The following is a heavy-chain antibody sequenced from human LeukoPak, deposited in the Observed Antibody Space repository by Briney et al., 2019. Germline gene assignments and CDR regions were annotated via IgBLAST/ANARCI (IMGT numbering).Heavy chain of an antibody. J-gene: IGHJ1*01. Sequence: PGGSLRLSCAASGFIFNNHALTWVRQAPGRGLEWVSSISGAGTYYADSVKGRFAISRDNYKNMLYLQMSRLRAEDTAVYYCARDPNGNYVGAFDFQRWGQGTLVTVSS. CDR2: ISGAGT. CDR3: ARDPNGNYVGAFDFQR. V-gene: IGHV3-23*01. CDR1: GFIFNNHA. D-gene: IGHD4-17*01.